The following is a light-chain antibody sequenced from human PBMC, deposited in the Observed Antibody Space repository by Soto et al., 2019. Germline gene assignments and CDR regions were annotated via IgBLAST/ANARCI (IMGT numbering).Light chain of an antibody. Sequence: QSVLTQPASVSGSPGQSITISCTGTGSDVGGFKYVSWFQHHPGKAPQLMICDVSDRPSGVSNRFSGSKSGNTASLTISGLQAEDEADYYCSSYISSTTLVFGGGTKLTVL. J-gene: IGLJ2*01. V-gene: IGLV2-14*03. CDR2: DVS. CDR1: GSDVGGFKY. CDR3: SSYISSTTLV.